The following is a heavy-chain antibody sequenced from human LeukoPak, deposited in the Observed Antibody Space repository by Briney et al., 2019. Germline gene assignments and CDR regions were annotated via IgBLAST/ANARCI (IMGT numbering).Heavy chain of an antibody. CDR1: GFTFSSYW. D-gene: IGHD3-16*02. CDR3: ARVGIWGSYRYVGDW. J-gene: IGHJ4*02. CDR2: INSDGSST. Sequence: GGSLRLSCAASGFTFSSYWMHWVRQAPGKGLVWVSRINSDGSSTSYADSVKGRFTISIDNDKKTLYLQMNSLRAEDTAVYYCARVGIWGSYRYVGDWWGQGTLVTVSS. V-gene: IGHV3-74*01.